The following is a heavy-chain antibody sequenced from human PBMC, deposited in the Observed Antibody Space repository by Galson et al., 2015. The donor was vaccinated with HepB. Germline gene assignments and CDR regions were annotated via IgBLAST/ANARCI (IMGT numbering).Heavy chain of an antibody. CDR3: ARSYNSSSWGWLDP. D-gene: IGHD3-10*01. Sequence: TLSLTCAVYGESFTDYHWNWIRQPPGKGLEWIGEINHSGSTNYNSSLKSRTTISVDTSKNQVSLKLNSVTAADTAVYYCARSYNSSSWGWLDPWGQGTPITVSS. V-gene: IGHV4-34*01. CDR2: INHSGST. CDR1: GESFTDYH. J-gene: IGHJ5*02.